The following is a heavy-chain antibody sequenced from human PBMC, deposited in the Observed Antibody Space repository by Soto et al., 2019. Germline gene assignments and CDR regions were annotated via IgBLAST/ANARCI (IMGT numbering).Heavy chain of an antibody. CDR2: IKEDGSQK. CDR1: GFTFSTDW. D-gene: IGHD3-22*01. Sequence: GRSLRLSCAASGFTFSTDWMSCTRQHPGTGQNCVANIKEDGSQKWYVDSVKGRFSISRDNAKNSLYLQMSSLRVEDTAVYYCARGDYYDVNGPFSDAFQHWGQGTMASVSS. CDR3: ARGDYYDVNGPFSDAFQH. J-gene: IGHJ3*01. V-gene: IGHV3-7*04.